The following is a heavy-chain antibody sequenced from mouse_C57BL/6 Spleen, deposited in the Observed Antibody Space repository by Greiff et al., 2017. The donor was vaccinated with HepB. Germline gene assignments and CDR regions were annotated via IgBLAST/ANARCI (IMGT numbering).Heavy chain of an antibody. CDR1: GFTFSSYG. Sequence: EVQLVESGGDLVKPGGSLKLSCAASGFTFSSYGMSWVRQTPDKRLEWVATISSGGSYTYYPDSVKGRFTISRDNAKNTLYLQMSSLKSEDTAMYYCAREGTAQDFYYAMDYWGQGTSVTVSS. J-gene: IGHJ4*01. V-gene: IGHV5-6*01. D-gene: IGHD3-2*02. CDR3: AREGTAQDFYYAMDY. CDR2: ISSGGSYT.